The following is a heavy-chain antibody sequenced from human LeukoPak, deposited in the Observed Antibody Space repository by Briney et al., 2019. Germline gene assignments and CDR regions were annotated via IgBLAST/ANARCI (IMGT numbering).Heavy chain of an antibody. CDR3: AKGGIIPAAVFDF. Sequence: PGGSLRLSCAASGFIFEDYAMHWVRQVPGKGLEWVSHISRDSDDVAYAESVEGRLTISRDNAKNSLFLQMDSLRPEDTALYYCAKGGIIPAAVFDFWGQGTLVAVS. CDR1: GFIFEDYA. D-gene: IGHD6-13*01. V-gene: IGHV3-9*01. CDR2: ISRDSDDV. J-gene: IGHJ4*02.